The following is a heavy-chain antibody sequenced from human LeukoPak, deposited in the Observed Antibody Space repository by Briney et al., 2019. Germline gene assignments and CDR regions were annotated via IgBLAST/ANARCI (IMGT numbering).Heavy chain of an antibody. V-gene: IGHV3-33*01. CDR1: GFTFSNYG. CDR3: ATWRGSGSYGGYFDY. J-gene: IGHJ4*02. D-gene: IGHD3-10*01. Sequence: GGSLRLSCAASGFTFSNYGMHWVRQAPGKGLEWVAIIWYDGSNKYYADSVKGRFTISRDNSKNTLYLQMNSLRVEDTAVYYCATWRGSGSYGGYFDYWGQGTPVTVSS. CDR2: IWYDGSNK.